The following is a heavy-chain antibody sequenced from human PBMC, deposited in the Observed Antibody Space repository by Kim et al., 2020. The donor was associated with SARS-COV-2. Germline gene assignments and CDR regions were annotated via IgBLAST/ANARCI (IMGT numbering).Heavy chain of an antibody. D-gene: IGHD3-10*01. CDR2: ITNKGDSHIK. CDR1: GFRFSDHF. Sequence: GGSLRLSCAASGFRFSDHFMDWVRQAPGKGLEWVGRITNKGDSHIKEYGAYVKGRFTVSRDDSRNSLYLQMNSLKSEDTAIYYCARVGLSYSISGVFDYWGQGILVTVSS. J-gene: IGHJ4*02. V-gene: IGHV3-72*01. CDR3: ARVGLSYSISGVFDY.